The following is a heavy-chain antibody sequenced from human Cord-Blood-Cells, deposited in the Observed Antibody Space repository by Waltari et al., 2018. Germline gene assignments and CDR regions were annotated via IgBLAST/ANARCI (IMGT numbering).Heavy chain of an antibody. CDR3: ARHVGGSSTSCYDY. Sequence: QVQLQESGPGLVKPSETLSLTCTVSGGSISSYYWSWIRQPPGKGLEWIGYIYYSGSTNYNPSRKSRVTISVDTSKNQFSLKLSSVTAADTAVYYCARHVGGSSTSCYDYWGQGTLVTVSS. D-gene: IGHD2-2*01. CDR2: IYYSGST. J-gene: IGHJ4*02. CDR1: GGSISSYY. V-gene: IGHV4-59*08.